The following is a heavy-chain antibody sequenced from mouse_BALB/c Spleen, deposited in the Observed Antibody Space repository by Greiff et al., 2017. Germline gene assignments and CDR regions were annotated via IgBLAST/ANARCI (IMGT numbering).Heavy chain of an antibody. CDR2: INPSSGYT. CDR3: ARSGGNGEYYYAMDY. CDR1: GYTFTSYT. D-gene: IGHD2-1*01. J-gene: IGHJ4*01. V-gene: IGHV1-4*01. Sequence: VHLVESGAELARPGASVKMSCKASGYTFTSYTMPWVKQRPGQGLEWIGYINPSSGYTNYNQKFKDKATLTADKSSSTAYMQLSSLTSEDSAVYYCARSGGNGEYYYAMDYWGQGTSVTVSS.